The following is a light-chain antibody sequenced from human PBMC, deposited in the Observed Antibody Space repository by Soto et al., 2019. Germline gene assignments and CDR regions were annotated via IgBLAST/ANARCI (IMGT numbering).Light chain of an antibody. CDR3: QQYGGSPQYT. Sequence: EIVLTQSPGTLSLSPGERATRSCRASQSISSSYLAWYQQKPGQAPRLLIYGASSRATGSPDRFSGSGSGTDITLTISRLEPEDFAVYYCQQYGGSPQYTFGQGTKVEIK. CDR1: QSISSSY. J-gene: IGKJ2*01. CDR2: GAS. V-gene: IGKV3-20*01.